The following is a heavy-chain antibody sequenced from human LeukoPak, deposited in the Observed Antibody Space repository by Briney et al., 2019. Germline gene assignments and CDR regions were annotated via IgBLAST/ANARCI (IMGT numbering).Heavy chain of an antibody. V-gene: IGHV4-39*01. Sequence: SETLSLTCTVSGGSISGSSYYWGWIRQPPGEGLEWIGNMYYSGSTYYNPSLKSRVTISVDTSKNQFSLNLNSVTATETAVYYCATMGIEVAGGAFDYWGQGTLVTVSS. D-gene: IGHD6-19*01. CDR1: GGSISGSSYY. J-gene: IGHJ4*02. CDR2: MYYSGST. CDR3: ATMGIEVAGGAFDY.